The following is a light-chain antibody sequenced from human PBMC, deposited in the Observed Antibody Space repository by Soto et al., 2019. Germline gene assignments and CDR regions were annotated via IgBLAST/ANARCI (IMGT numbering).Light chain of an antibody. J-gene: IGKJ1*01. CDR2: DTS. Sequence: EIVLTQSPATLSLSPGERATLSCRASQTVSRHLAWYQQKPGQAPRLLIYDTSNRATGIPARFSGSGSGTDFTLTISGLETEDFATYYCLQYNGYYRTFGQGTKVEIK. CDR3: LQYNGYYRT. CDR1: QTVSRH. V-gene: IGKV3-11*01.